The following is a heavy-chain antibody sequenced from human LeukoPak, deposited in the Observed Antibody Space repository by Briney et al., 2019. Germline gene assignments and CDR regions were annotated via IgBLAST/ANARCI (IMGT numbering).Heavy chain of an antibody. J-gene: IGHJ3*02. D-gene: IGHD1-26*01. V-gene: IGHV3-21*01. CDR2: ISSSSIYI. CDR3: ARDPTAGWELRSAAFDI. CDR1: GFTFCGYS. Sequence: GGSLRLSCAASGFTFCGYSMNWERQAPGKELEGGSSISSSSIYIYYADSVKGRFTISRDNAKNSLYLQMNSLRAEATAVYYCARDPTAGWELRSAAFDIWGKGTMVTVSS.